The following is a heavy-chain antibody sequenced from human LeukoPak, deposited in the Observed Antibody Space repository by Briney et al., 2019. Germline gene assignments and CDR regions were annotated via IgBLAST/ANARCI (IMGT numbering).Heavy chain of an antibody. CDR3: ARCDRGYSSGETSDY. D-gene: IGHD6-19*01. V-gene: IGHV4-59*01. Sequence: SETLSLTCTVSGGSINSYFWSWIRQPPGKGLEWIAYIYHSGTINYNPSLKSRVTISLDTSKSQVSLNLTSVTAADTAVYYCARCDRGYSSGETSDYWGQGTLVTVSS. J-gene: IGHJ4*02. CDR2: IYHSGTI. CDR1: GGSINSYF.